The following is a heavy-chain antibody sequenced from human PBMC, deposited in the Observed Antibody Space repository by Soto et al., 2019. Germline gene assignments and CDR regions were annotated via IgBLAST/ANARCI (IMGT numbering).Heavy chain of an antibody. CDR2: IIPIFGTA. V-gene: IGHV1-69*01. D-gene: IGHD3-10*01. J-gene: IGHJ6*02. Sequence: QVQLVQSGAEVKKPRSSVKVSCKASGGTFSSYAISWVRQAHGQGLEWMGGIIPIFGTANYAQKFQGRVTITADESPSTAYMELSSLRSEDTAVYYCARLWFGVDRCGMDVWGQGTTVTVSS. CDR3: ARLWFGVDRCGMDV. CDR1: GGTFSSYA.